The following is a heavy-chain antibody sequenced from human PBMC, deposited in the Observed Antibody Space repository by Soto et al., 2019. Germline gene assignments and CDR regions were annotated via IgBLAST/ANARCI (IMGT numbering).Heavy chain of an antibody. D-gene: IGHD3-22*01. V-gene: IGHV3-30-3*01. CDR3: ARDVSFYDSSGYPEGRFDP. Sequence: GGSLRLSCAASGFTFSSYAMHWVRQAPGKGLEWVAVISYDGSNKYYADSVKGRFTISRDNSKNTLYLQMNSLRAEDTAVYYCARDVSFYDSSGYPEGRFDPWGQGTLVTVSS. CDR1: GFTFSSYA. J-gene: IGHJ5*02. CDR2: ISYDGSNK.